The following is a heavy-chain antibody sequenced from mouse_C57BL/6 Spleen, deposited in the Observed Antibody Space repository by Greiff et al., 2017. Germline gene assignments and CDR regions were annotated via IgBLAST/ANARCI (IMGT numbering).Heavy chain of an antibody. J-gene: IGHJ1*03. V-gene: IGHV1-55*01. Sequence: QVQLQQPGAELVKPGASVKMSCKASGYTFTSYWIPWVKQRPGQGLEWIGDIYPGSGSTNYNAKFKSKATLTVDTTSSTAYMQLRSLTSGYSSVDYCARDWPGPHWYFDGWGTGTTVTVSA. CDR3: ARDWPGPHWYFDG. CDR2: IYPGSGST. D-gene: IGHD4-1*01. CDR1: GYTFTSYW.